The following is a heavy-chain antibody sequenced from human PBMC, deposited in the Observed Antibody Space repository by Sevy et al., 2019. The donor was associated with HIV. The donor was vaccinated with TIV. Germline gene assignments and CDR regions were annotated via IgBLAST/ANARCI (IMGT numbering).Heavy chain of an antibody. CDR1: GFTFNTYT. CDR2: ISSSSNYI. CDR3: ARPYGSGSWEAFDL. V-gene: IGHV3-21*01. J-gene: IGHJ3*01. D-gene: IGHD3-10*01. Sequence: GGSLRLSCSASGFTFNTYTMNWVRQAPGKGLEWVSSISSSSNYIYYADSLKGRFTISSDNVRNSQCLQMSSLRAEATAVYYCARPYGSGSWEAFDLWGQGTMVTVSS.